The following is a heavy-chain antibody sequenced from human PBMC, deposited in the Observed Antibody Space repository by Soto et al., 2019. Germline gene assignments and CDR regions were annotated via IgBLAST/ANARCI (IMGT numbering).Heavy chain of an antibody. Sequence: QVQLVESGGGVVQPGRSLRLSCAASGFTFSSNAMHWVRQAPGKGLEGVAVISYDGSNKYYADSVKGRFTISRDNSKNTLYLQMNSLRAEDTAVYYCAREEVSARKHYGMDVWGQGTTVTVSS. V-gene: IGHV3-30-3*01. CDR3: AREEVSARKHYGMDV. CDR2: ISYDGSNK. J-gene: IGHJ6*02. D-gene: IGHD1-20*01. CDR1: GFTFSSNA.